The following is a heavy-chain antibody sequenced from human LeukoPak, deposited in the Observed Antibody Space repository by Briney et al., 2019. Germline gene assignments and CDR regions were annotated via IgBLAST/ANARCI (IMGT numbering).Heavy chain of an antibody. Sequence: TGGSLRLSCAASGFTFSSYEMNWVRQAPGKGLEWVSYISSSGSTIYYADSVKGRFTISRDNAKNSLYLQMNSLRAEDTAVYYCARENGSGDSSSWQFDYWGQGTLVTVSS. J-gene: IGHJ4*02. CDR1: GFTFSSYE. D-gene: IGHD6-13*01. CDR3: ARENGSGDSSSWQFDY. CDR2: ISSSGSTI. V-gene: IGHV3-48*03.